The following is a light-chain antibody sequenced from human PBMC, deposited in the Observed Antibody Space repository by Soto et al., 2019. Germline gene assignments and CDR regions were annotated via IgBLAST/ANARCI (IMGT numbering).Light chain of an antibody. Sequence: QLVLTQPPSASGTPGQRVTISCSGSSSNIGSNSVNWYHQVAGTAPKLLIHSDNQRPSGVPDRFSGSKSGTSASLAISGLQAADEADYFCKSYAGSNTYVFGSGTKLTVL. CDR1: SSNIGSNS. J-gene: IGLJ1*01. CDR2: SDN. V-gene: IGLV1-44*01. CDR3: KSYAGSNTYV.